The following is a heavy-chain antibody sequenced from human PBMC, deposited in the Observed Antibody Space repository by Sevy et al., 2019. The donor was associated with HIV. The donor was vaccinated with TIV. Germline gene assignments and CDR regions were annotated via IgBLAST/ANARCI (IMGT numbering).Heavy chain of an antibody. J-gene: IGHJ4*02. CDR1: GFTFSSYG. V-gene: IGHV3-30*02. CDR2: IRYDGSNK. CDR3: AKDRRSSGWYQYFDY. Sequence: GGSLRLSCAASGFTFSSYGMHWVRQAPGKGLEWVAFIRYDGSNKYYADSVKGRFTISRDNSKNTLCLQMNSLRAEDTAVYYCAKDRRSSGWYQYFDYWGQGTLVTVSS. D-gene: IGHD6-19*01.